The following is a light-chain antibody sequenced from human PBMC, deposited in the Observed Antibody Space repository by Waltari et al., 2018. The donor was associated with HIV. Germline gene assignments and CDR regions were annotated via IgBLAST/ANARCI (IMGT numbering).Light chain of an antibody. V-gene: IGKV3-20*01. J-gene: IGKJ2*01. CDR3: QQYGTSYT. Sequence: EIVLTQSPGTLSLSPGASATLSCRASQSISKHYLAWYQQRPGQAPRLLIYGASSRATAIPERFSGSGSGTDFTLTISRLEPEDSAVFYCQQYGTSYTFGQGTKLEIK. CDR2: GAS. CDR1: QSISKHY.